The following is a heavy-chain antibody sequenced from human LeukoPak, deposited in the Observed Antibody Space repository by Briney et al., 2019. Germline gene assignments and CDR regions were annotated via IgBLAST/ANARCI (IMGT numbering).Heavy chain of an antibody. J-gene: IGHJ4*02. Sequence: GGSLRLSCAASGFTVSSNYMSWVCQAPGKGLEWVSVIYSGGSTYYADSVKGRFTISRDNSKNTLYLQMNSLRAEDTAVYYCALNYYGSGSHDYWGQGTLVTVSS. D-gene: IGHD3-10*01. CDR3: ALNYYGSGSHDY. V-gene: IGHV3-53*01. CDR2: IYSGGST. CDR1: GFTVSSNY.